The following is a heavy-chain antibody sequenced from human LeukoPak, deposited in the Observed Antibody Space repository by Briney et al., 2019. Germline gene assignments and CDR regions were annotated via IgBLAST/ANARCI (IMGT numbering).Heavy chain of an antibody. Sequence: PGRSLRLSCAASGFTFSNDGMHWVRQAPGRGLEWVALISYDGSDKHYADSVKGRFTVSGDNSKNTLYLQMNSLSRDDTAVYYCVGVGGYDSSGFLDYWGQGTLVTVSS. CDR3: VGVGGYDSSGFLDY. D-gene: IGHD3-22*01. J-gene: IGHJ4*02. V-gene: IGHV3-30*03. CDR2: ISYDGSDK. CDR1: GFTFSNDG.